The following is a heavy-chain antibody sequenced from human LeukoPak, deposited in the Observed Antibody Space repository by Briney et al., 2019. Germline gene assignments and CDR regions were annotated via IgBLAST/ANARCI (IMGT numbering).Heavy chain of an antibody. J-gene: IGHJ4*02. D-gene: IGHD2-2*01. V-gene: IGHV1-2*06. CDR3: ARDYCSSTSCLFDY. CDR1: GYTFTGHY. CDR2: INPNSGGT. Sequence: GASVKVSCKASGYTFTGHYMHWVRQAPGQGLEWMGRINPNSGGTNYAQKFQGRVTMTRDTSISTAYMELSRLRSDDTAVYYCARDYCSSTSCLFDYWGQGTLVTVSS.